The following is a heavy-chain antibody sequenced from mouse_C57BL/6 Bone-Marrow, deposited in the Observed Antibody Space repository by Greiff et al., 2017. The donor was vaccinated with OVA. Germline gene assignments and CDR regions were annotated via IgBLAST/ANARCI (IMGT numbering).Heavy chain of an antibody. V-gene: IGHV5-6*01. CDR1: GFTFSSYG. Sequence: EVQGVESGGDLVKPGGSLKLSCAASGFTFSSYGMSWVRQTPDKRLEWVATISSGGSYTYYPDSVKGRFTISRDNAKNTLYLQMSSLKSEDTAMYYCARRGYYGNYHYWVQGTTLTVSS. CDR3: ARRGYYGNYHY. D-gene: IGHD2-1*01. CDR2: ISSGGSYT. J-gene: IGHJ2*01.